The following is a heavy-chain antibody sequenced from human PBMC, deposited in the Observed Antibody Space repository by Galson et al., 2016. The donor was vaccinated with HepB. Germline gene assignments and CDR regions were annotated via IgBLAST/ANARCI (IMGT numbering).Heavy chain of an antibody. V-gene: IGHV3-48*02. CDR2: MSSSGTSV. CDR3: ASPFAPERERYVL. D-gene: IGHD1-26*01. J-gene: IGHJ5*02. CDR1: GFTLSTYS. Sequence: SLRLSCAASGFTLSTYSMNWFRQAPGKGLEWVSYMSSSGTSVYYTDSVRGRFTISRDNAKNSLYLQMNSLRDEDTAVYYCASPFAPERERYVLWGQGTLVTVSS.